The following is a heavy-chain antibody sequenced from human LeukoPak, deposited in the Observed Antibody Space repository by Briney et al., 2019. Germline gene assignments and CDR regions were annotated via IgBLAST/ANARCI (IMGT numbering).Heavy chain of an antibody. D-gene: IGHD1-20*01. Sequence: GGSLRLSCAASGFTFSSYAMSWVRQAPGKGLEWVSAISGSGGSTYYADSVKGRFTISRDNSKNSLYLQMNSLRAEDTAVYYCAKVLPLSGGYNWNDVRGYQRYYYYGMDVWGQGTTVTVSS. J-gene: IGHJ6*02. V-gene: IGHV3-23*01. CDR2: ISGSGGST. CDR1: GFTFSSYA. CDR3: AKVLPLSGGYNWNDVRGYQRYYYYGMDV.